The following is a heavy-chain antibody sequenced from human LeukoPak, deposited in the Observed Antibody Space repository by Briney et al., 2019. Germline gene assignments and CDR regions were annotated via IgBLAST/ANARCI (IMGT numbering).Heavy chain of an antibody. CDR2: IYSGGST. J-gene: IGHJ5*02. Sequence: GGSLRLSCAASGFTVSSNYMSWVRQAPGKGLEWVSVIYSGGSTYYADSVKGRFTISRDTSKNTLYLQMNSLRAEVTAVYYCARHSGPGSYNWFDPWGQGTLVTVSS. V-gene: IGHV3-53*01. CDR3: ARHSGPGSYNWFDP. D-gene: IGHD3-10*01. CDR1: GFTVSSNY.